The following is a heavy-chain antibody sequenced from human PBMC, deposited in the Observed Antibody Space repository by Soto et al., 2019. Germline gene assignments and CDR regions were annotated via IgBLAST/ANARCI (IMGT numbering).Heavy chain of an antibody. J-gene: IGHJ3*01. CDR1: GYTFINYF. Sequence: QAQLLQSGAEMKKPGASVKVSCKASGYTFINYFIHWVRQAPGQGLAWIGIVHPSRGTADYAQKFKGRVTLTTDMSTRTVYMDLSNLRSEDTAVYYCARPLIGNTVDLWGQGTTVIGSS. V-gene: IGHV1-46*01. CDR3: ARPLIGNTVDL. D-gene: IGHD1-7*01. CDR2: VHPSRGTA.